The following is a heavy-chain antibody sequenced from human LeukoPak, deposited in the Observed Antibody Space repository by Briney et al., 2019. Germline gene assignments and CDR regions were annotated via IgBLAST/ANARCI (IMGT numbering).Heavy chain of an antibody. CDR1: GGSFSGYS. Sequence: PSETLSLTCAVYGGSFSGYSWSWIRKPPGKGLELLAEINHSGSTNYNPSLKSRVTTSVDTSKNQFSLKLSSVTAADPAVYYCARARGDLWGQGTLVTVSS. V-gene: IGHV4-34*01. CDR3: ARARGDL. CDR2: INHSGST. J-gene: IGHJ5*02.